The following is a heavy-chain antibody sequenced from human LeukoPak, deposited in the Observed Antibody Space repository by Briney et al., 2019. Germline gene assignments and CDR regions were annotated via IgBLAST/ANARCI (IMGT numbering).Heavy chain of an antibody. J-gene: IGHJ6*02. V-gene: IGHV3-21*01. CDR3: ARDLSHCSSSACYSFDYYYGMDV. D-gene: IGHD2-2*01. Sequence: GGSLRLSCAASGFTFSSYAMSWVRRAPGKGLEWVSSISSGGTYIHYGDSVRGRFAIARDNAENTLHLQMNSLGAEDTAVYYCARDLSHCSSSACYSFDYYYGMDVWGQGTTVTVSS. CDR2: ISSGGTYI. CDR1: GFTFSSYA.